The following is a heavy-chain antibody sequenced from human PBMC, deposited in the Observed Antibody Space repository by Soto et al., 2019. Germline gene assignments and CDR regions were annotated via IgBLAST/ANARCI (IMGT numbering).Heavy chain of an antibody. Sequence: AAAKVSCKASGYTFTSYGISWVRQAPGQGLEWMGWITAYNGNTNYAQKSQGRVTMTEDTSTDTAYMELSSLRSEDTAVYYCATGSDSYQLLSFDYWGQATLVTVSS. J-gene: IGHJ4*02. V-gene: IGHV1-18*01. CDR3: ATGSDSYQLLSFDY. D-gene: IGHD2-2*01. CDR2: ITAYNGNT. CDR1: GYTFTSYG.